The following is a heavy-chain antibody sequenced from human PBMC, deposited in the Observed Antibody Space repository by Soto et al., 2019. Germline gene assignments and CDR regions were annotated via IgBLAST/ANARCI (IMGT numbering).Heavy chain of an antibody. Sequence: LSLTGTVSGGSVSSGSYYGSWIRHPPGKGLEWIGYIYYSGSTNYNPSLKSRVTISVDTSKNQFSLKLSSVTAADTAVYYCASIFQQLVPSWFDPWGQGTLVTVSS. J-gene: IGHJ5*02. CDR3: ASIFQQLVPSWFDP. V-gene: IGHV4-61*01. CDR1: GGSVSSGSYY. CDR2: IYYSGST. D-gene: IGHD6-6*01.